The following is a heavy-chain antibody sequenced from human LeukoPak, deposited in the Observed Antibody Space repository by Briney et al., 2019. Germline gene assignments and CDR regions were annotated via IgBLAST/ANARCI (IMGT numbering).Heavy chain of an antibody. CDR3: ATQRGGTPAY. V-gene: IGHV3-74*01. J-gene: IGHJ4*02. Sequence: PGGSLRLSGAASGLTFSSHWMHWVLQAPGKGLVWVSRITNDGSSTTYADSVKGRFTISRDNAKNMLYLQVNSLRADDTAVNYCATQRGGTPAYGGQETLVTVSS. D-gene: IGHD3-16*01. CDR2: ITNDGSST. CDR1: GLTFSSHW.